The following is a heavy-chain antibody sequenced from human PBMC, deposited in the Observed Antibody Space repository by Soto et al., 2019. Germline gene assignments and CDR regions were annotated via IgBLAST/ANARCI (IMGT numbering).Heavy chain of an antibody. V-gene: IGHV5-51*01. CDR3: ATPGSLGRGYYYGMDV. D-gene: IGHD3-16*01. Sequence: GESLKISCKGSGYSFTSYWIGWVRQMPGKGLEWMGIIYPGDSDTRYSPSFQGQVTISADKSISAAYLQWSSLKASDTAMYYCATPGSLGRGYYYGMDVWGQGTTVTVSS. CDR2: IYPGDSDT. CDR1: GYSFTSYW. J-gene: IGHJ6*02.